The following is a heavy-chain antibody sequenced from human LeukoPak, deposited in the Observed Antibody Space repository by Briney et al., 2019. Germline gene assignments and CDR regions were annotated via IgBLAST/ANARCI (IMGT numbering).Heavy chain of an antibody. J-gene: IGHJ6*03. CDR3: ARVLEWDYYMDV. D-gene: IGHD3-3*01. V-gene: IGHV4-61*02. CDR1: GGSISSGSYY. Sequence: SQTLSLTCAVSGGSISSGSYYWSWIRQPAGKGLEWIGRIYTSGSTNYNPSLKSRVTISVDTSKNQFSLKLSSVTAADTAVYYCARVLEWDYYMDVWGKGTTVTVSS. CDR2: IYTSGST.